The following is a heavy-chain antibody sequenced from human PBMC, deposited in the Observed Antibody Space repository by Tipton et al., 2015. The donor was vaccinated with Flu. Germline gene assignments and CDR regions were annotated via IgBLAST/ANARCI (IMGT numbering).Heavy chain of an antibody. J-gene: IGHJ3*02. CDR3: AKDWYGSGSYPDAFDI. V-gene: IGHV3-23*01. D-gene: IGHD3-10*01. CDR2: ISGSGGST. CDR1: GFTFSSYA. Sequence: SLRLSCAASGFTFSSYAMSWVRQAPGKGLEWVSAISGSGGSTYYADSVKGRFTISRDNSKNTLYLQMNSLRAEDTAVYYCAKDWYGSGSYPDAFDIWGQGTMVTVSS.